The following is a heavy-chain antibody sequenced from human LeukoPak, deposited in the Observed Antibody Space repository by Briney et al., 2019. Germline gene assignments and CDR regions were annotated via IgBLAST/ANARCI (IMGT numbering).Heavy chain of an antibody. Sequence: PGRSLRLSCAASGFTFSSYSMNRVRQAPGKGLEWVSSISSSSSYIYYADSVKGRFTISRDNAKNSLYLQMNSLRAEDTAVYYCARDLWDTATHGMDVWGQGTTVTVSS. CDR3: ARDLWDTATHGMDV. CDR2: ISSSSSYI. D-gene: IGHD5-18*01. CDR1: GFTFSSYS. V-gene: IGHV3-21*01. J-gene: IGHJ6*02.